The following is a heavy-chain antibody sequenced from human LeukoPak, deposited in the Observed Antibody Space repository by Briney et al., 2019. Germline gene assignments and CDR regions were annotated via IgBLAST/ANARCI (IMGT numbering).Heavy chain of an antibody. CDR2: MHYSGST. CDR1: GGSISGYY. J-gene: IGHJ6*02. Sequence: PSETLSLTCTVSGGSISGYYWSWIRQPPGKGLQWIGYMHYSGSTNYNPSLKSRVTISVDTSKNQFSLDLTSVTAADTAVYYCARESSGWYGMDVWGQGTTVTVSS. D-gene: IGHD6-19*01. CDR3: ARESSGWYGMDV. V-gene: IGHV4-59*01.